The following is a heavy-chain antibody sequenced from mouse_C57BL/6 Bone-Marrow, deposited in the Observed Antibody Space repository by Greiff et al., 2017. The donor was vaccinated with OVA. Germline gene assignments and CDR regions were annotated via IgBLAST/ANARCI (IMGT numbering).Heavy chain of an antibody. CDR2: ISSCSSTI. J-gene: IGHJ3*01. CDR3: ASEDYGSSASY. D-gene: IGHD1-1*01. V-gene: IGHV5-17*01. CDR1: GFTFSDYG. Sequence: EVQVVESGGGLVKPGGSLKLSCAASGFTFSDYGMHWVRQAPEKGLEWVAYISSCSSTIYYADTVKGRFTISRDNDKNTMFLQMTSLRSEDTAMYDCASEDYGSSASYWGQGTLVTVSA.